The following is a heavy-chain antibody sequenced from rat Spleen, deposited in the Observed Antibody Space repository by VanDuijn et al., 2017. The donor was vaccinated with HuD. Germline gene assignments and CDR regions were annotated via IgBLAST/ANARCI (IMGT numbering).Heavy chain of an antibody. Sequence: EVHLVESGGGLVQPGRSLKLSCVVSGFTFDDFYMAWVRQAPTKGLEWVASINYDGGSTYYRDSVKGRFTISRENAYSTLYLQMNSLRSEDTGTYYCTRENWKPDYWGQGVMVTVSS. J-gene: IGHJ2*01. CDR3: TRENWKPDY. CDR2: INYDGGST. V-gene: IGHV5-20*01. CDR1: GFTFDDFY. D-gene: IGHD4-2*01.